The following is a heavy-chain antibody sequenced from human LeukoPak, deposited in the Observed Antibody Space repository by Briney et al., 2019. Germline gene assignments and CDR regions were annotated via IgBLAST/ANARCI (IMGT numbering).Heavy chain of an antibody. CDR3: ARIDIVALAPIDY. V-gene: IGHV1-18*01. D-gene: IGHD5-12*01. CDR1: GYTFTSYG. J-gene: IGHJ4*02. CDR2: ISAYNGNT. Sequence: EASVKVSCKASGYTFTSYGISWVRQAPGQGLEWMGWISAYNGNTNYAQKLQGRVTMTTDTSTSTAYMELRSLRSDDTAVYYCARIDIVALAPIDYWAREPWSPSPQ.